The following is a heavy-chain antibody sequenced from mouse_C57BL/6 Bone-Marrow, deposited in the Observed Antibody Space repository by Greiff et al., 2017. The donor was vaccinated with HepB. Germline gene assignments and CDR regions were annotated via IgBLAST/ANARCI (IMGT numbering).Heavy chain of an antibody. CDR3: ARAPITTVVAYFDY. CDR2: ISYDGSN. D-gene: IGHD1-1*01. CDR1: GYSITSGYY. J-gene: IGHJ2*01. V-gene: IGHV3-6*01. Sequence: ESGPGLVKPSQSLSLTCSVTGYSITSGYYWNWIRQFPGNKLEWMGYISYDGSNNYNPSLKNRISITRDTSKNQFFLKLNSVTTEDTATYYCARAPITTVVAYFDYWGQGTTLTVSS.